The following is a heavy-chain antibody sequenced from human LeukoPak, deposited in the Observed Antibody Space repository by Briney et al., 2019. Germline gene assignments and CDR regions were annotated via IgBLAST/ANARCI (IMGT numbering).Heavy chain of an antibody. D-gene: IGHD2-2*01. CDR1: GFTFSSYA. CDR2: ISGSGGST. V-gene: IGHV3-23*01. Sequence: GGSLRLSCAASGFTFSSYAMSWVRQAPGKGLEWVSAISGSGGSTYYADSVKGRFTISRDNSKNTLYLQMNSLRAEDTAVYYCAKDLKEVVPADDCFDYWGQGTLVTVSS. CDR3: AKDLKEVVPADDCFDY. J-gene: IGHJ4*02.